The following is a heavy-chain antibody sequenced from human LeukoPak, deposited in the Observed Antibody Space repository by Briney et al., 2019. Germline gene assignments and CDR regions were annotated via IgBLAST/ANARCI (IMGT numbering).Heavy chain of an antibody. Sequence: SETLSLTCAVYGGSFSGFYWSWLRQSPGKGLEWLGEINHNGATSYSPSRRSGVTISIDTSKNQFSLKVTSLTAADTAVYYCARGDPSRYCSGGSCYSVQVRFDYWGQGTPVTVSS. CDR3: ARGDPSRYCSGGSCYSVQVRFDY. CDR2: INHNGAT. J-gene: IGHJ4*02. V-gene: IGHV4-34*01. D-gene: IGHD2-15*01. CDR1: GGSFSGFY.